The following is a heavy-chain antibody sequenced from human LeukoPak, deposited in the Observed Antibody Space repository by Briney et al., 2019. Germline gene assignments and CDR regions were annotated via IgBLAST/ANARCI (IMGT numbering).Heavy chain of an antibody. Sequence: ASVKVSCKASGYTFTSYGITWVRQAPGQGLEWMGWISANSGNTNYAQKLQGRVTMTTDTSTSTGYMEPRSLRSDDTAVYYCARVSLRIAARGLRFDPWGQGTLVTVSS. CDR1: GYTFTSYG. D-gene: IGHD6-6*01. V-gene: IGHV1-18*01. CDR2: ISANSGNT. CDR3: ARVSLRIAARGLRFDP. J-gene: IGHJ5*02.